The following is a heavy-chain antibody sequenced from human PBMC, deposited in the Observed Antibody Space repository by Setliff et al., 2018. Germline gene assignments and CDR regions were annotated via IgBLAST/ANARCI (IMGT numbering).Heavy chain of an antibody. J-gene: IGHJ4*02. D-gene: IGHD3-16*01. CDR2: IDPKSGRT. CDR1: GYPFGGYY. V-gene: IGHV1-2*02. CDR3: AKQGDLGFDY. Sequence: ASVKVSCKTSGYPFGGYYIYWMRQAPGQGLEWMGWIDPKSGRTKYAVKFQGRVTMTRDTSIRTIYMEVSSLTSDDTAMYYCAKQGDLGFDYWGQGTQVTVSS.